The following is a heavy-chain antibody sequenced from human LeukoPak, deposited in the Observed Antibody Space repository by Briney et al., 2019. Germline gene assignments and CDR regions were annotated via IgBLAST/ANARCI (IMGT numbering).Heavy chain of an antibody. CDR1: GGSISSGGYY. CDR3: ARAFDNGGNSVADYSDY. Sequence: PSETLSLTCTVSGGSISSGGYYWSWIRQHPGKGLEWIGYIYYSGSTYYNPSLKSRVTLSVDTSKNQFSLKLSSVTAADTAVYYCARAFDNGGNSVADYSDYWGQGTLVTVSS. D-gene: IGHD4-23*01. CDR2: IYYSGST. V-gene: IGHV4-31*03. J-gene: IGHJ4*02.